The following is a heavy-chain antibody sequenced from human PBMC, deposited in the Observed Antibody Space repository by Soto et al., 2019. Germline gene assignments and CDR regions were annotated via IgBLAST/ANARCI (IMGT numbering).Heavy chain of an antibody. CDR3: ARASQMVINPSYYAIDV. D-gene: IGHD3-22*01. CDR2: ISPNTGTA. V-gene: IGHV1-2*02. Sequence: ASVKVSCKASGYTFNRYYMHWVRQAPGPGLQWMGWISPNTGTARYAQQFKGRVTMTRDTSVSTVYMELSGLTSDDTAVYYCARASQMVINPSYYAIDVWGQGTSVTVPS. J-gene: IGHJ6*02. CDR1: GYTFNRYY.